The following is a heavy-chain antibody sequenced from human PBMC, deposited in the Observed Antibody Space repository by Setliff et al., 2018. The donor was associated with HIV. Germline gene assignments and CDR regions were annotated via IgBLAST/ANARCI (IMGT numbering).Heavy chain of an antibody. Sequence: GGSLRLSCRASGFTFSRYAMHWVRQAPGKGLQWVAFIRYDGTNEDYADSVKGRFSISRDNSKYTLSLQMNRLKPEDSGVYYCAKDILRWAFDYWGQGALVTVSS. CDR3: AKDILRWAFDY. V-gene: IGHV3-30*02. CDR1: GFTFSRYA. CDR2: IRYDGTNE. J-gene: IGHJ4*02. D-gene: IGHD4-17*01.